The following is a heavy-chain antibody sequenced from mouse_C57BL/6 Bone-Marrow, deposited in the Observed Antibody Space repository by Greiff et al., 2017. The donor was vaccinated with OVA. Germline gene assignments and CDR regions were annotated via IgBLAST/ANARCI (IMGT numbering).Heavy chain of an antibody. CDR1: GYSITSGYY. V-gene: IGHV3-6*01. J-gene: IGHJ1*03. CDR2: ISYDGSN. D-gene: IGHD1-1*01. Sequence: EVKLQESGPGLVKPSQSLSLTCSVTGYSITSGYYWNWIRQFPGNKLEWMGYISYDGSNNYNPSLKNRISITRDTSKNQFFLKLNSVTTEDTATYYCARDGVTTVEEGVWGTGTTVTVSS. CDR3: ARDGVTTVEEGV.